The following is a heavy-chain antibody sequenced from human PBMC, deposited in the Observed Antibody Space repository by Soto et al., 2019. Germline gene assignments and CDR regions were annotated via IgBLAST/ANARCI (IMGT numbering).Heavy chain of an antibody. V-gene: IGHV3-30-3*01. J-gene: IGHJ4*02. CDR3: ASSGCTFLEWYHFDY. Sequence: QVQLVESGGGVVQPGRSLRLSCAASGFTFSSYAMHWVRQAPGKGLEWVAVISYDGSNKYYADSVKGRFTISRDNSKNTLYLQVNSLRAEDTAVYYCASSGCTFLEWYHFDYWGQGTLVTVSS. D-gene: IGHD3-3*01. CDR1: GFTFSSYA. CDR2: ISYDGSNK.